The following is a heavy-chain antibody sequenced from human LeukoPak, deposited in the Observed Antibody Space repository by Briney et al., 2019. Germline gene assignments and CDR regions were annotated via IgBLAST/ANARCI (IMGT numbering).Heavy chain of an antibody. Sequence: GASVKVSCKASGYTFTCYGISWVRQAPGQGLEWMGWTSTYNGNTHYAQKLQGRVTMTTDTSTSTAYMELRSLRSDDTAVYYCARSSLAVAGSVFDYWGQGTLVTVSS. CDR3: ARSSLAVAGSVFDY. CDR2: TSTYNGNT. V-gene: IGHV1-18*01. J-gene: IGHJ4*02. D-gene: IGHD6-19*01. CDR1: GYTFTCYG.